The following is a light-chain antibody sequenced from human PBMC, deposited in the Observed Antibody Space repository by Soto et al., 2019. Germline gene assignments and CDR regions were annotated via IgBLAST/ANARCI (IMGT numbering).Light chain of an antibody. V-gene: IGKV1-39*01. CDR1: QGISTY. CDR2: RSS. Sequence: DIQMTQSPSSLSVSIGDRVIITCRASQGISTYLNWYQYKPGKAPRLVIFRSSTLQSGVPSRFSGRGSGTDFTLTISSLQPEDFATYFCQQTFSPYVSFGGGTRVEI. CDR3: QQTFSPYVS. J-gene: IGKJ4*01.